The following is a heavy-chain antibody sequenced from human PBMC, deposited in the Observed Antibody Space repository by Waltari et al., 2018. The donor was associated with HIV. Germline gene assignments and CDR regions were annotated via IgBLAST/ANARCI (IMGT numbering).Heavy chain of an antibody. J-gene: IGHJ3*02. D-gene: IGHD2-15*01. V-gene: IGHV1-2*02. CDR3: SRPSRGGAFDI. CDR1: GSTVNGHY. CDR2: VNPTSGGT. Sequence: QVQLVQSVAEVKKPGASVKVACSASGSTVNGHYIQRVRQAPGQGLEWMGWVNPTSGGTNHAQKIQGRVTMTRDTSMSTAYMELSRLRSDDTAVYYCSRPSRGGAFDIWGQGTMVTVSS.